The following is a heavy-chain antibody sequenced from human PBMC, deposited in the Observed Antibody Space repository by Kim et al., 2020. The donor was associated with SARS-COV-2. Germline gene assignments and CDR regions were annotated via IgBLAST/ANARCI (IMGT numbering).Heavy chain of an antibody. CDR1: GGSISSGGYY. D-gene: IGHD2-15*01. CDR3: ARYCGSCYLGAFDI. J-gene: IGHJ3*02. CDR2: IYYSGST. Sequence: SETLSLTCTVSGGSISSGGYYWSWIRQHPGKGLEWIGYIYYSGSTYYNPSLKSRVTISVDTSKNQFSLKLSSVTAADTAVYYCARYCGSCYLGAFDIWGQGTMVTVSS. V-gene: IGHV4-31*03.